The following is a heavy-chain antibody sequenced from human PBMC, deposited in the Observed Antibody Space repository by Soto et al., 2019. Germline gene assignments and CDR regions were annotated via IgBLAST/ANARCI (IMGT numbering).Heavy chain of an antibody. Sequence: PGESLKISCKGSGYRFTSHWIGWVRQMPGKGLEWMGIIFPGDSDTRYSPSFQGQVNMSVDKSINTAYLQWSSLKASDTAVYYCARHRVSSLNYNXXDPWGQGTLVTV. CDR2: IFPGDSDT. D-gene: IGHD2-8*01. CDR1: GYRFTSHW. CDR3: ARHRVSSLNYNXXDP. J-gene: IGHJ5*02. V-gene: IGHV5-51*01.